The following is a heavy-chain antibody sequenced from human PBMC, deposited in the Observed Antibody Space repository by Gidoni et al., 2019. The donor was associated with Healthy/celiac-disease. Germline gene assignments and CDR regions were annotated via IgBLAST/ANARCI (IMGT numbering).Heavy chain of an antibody. J-gene: IGHJ4*02. CDR1: GFSLSNARMG. V-gene: IGHV2-26*01. D-gene: IGHD3-9*01. Sequence: QVTLKESGPVLVKPTETLTLTCTVSGFSLSNARMGVSWIRQPPGKALEWLAHIFSNDEKSYSTSLKSRLTISKDTSKSQVVLTMTNMDPVDTATYYCARITSSGTGYYFDYWGQGTLVTVSS. CDR2: IFSNDEK. CDR3: ARITSSGTGYYFDY.